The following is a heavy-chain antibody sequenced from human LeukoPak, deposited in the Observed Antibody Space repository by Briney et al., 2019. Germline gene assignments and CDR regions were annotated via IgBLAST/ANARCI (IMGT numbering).Heavy chain of an antibody. CDR2: IYYSGST. D-gene: IGHD1-26*01. Sequence: SETLSLTCTVSGGSISSSSYYWGWIRQPPGKGLEWIGSIYYSGSTYYNPSLKSRVTISVDTSENQFSLKLSSVTAADTAVYYCAGQNSGSFLPLFDYWGQGTLVTVSS. CDR3: AGQNSGSFLPLFDY. V-gene: IGHV4-39*01. J-gene: IGHJ4*02. CDR1: GGSISSSSYY.